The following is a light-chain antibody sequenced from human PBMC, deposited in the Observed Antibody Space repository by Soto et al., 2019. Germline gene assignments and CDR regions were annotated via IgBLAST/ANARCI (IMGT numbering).Light chain of an antibody. Sequence: QSVLTQPPSVSAAPGEKVTISCSGRTSNIGNNFVSWYQQLPGTAPQLLIHDNNKRPSGIPDRFSGSKSGSSATLGITGLQTGDEAHYYCGTWDYGLTAFVFGGGTKLTVL. CDR2: DNN. CDR1: TSNIGNNF. J-gene: IGLJ3*02. CDR3: GTWDYGLTAFV. V-gene: IGLV1-51*01.